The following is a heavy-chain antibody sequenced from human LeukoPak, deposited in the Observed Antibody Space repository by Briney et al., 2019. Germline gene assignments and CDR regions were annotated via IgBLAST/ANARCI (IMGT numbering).Heavy chain of an antibody. V-gene: IGHV4-38-2*01. CDR1: GYSISSGHY. Sequence: SETLSLTCAVSGYSISSGHYWGWIRQPPGKGLEWIGSMYHSGSTYYNPSLKSRVTISVDTSKNQFSLRLSSVTAPDTAVYYCARHRGNYFDYWGQGTLVTVSS. CDR3: ARHRGNYFDY. CDR2: MYHSGST. J-gene: IGHJ4*02. D-gene: IGHD3-10*01.